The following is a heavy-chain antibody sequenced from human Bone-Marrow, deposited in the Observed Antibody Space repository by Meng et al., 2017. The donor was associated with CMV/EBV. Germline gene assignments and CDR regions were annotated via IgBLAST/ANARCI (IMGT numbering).Heavy chain of an antibody. CDR3: ASALYYDLWSGYGY. J-gene: IGHJ4*02. CDR1: GGTFSSYA. D-gene: IGHD3-3*01. CDR2: IIPIFGTA. V-gene: IGHV1-69*05. Sequence: SVKVSCKASGGTFSSYAISWVRQAPGQGLEWMGGIIPIFGTANYAQKFQGRVTITTDESTSTAYMELSSLRSEYTAVYYSASALYYDLWSGYGYWGQGTLVTVSS.